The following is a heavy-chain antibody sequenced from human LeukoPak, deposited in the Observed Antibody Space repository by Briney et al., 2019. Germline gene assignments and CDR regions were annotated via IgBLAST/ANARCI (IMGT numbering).Heavy chain of an antibody. CDR2: IYSSGRP. CDR3: AKLGNQWGLRLDY. Sequence: KASETLSLTCTVSGASISSYYWSWIRQPAGKGLEWIGHIYSSGRPNYNPSLKSRVTMSLDTSKNQFSLKLTSVTAADTAVYYCAKLGNQWGLRLDYWGQGSLVTVSS. CDR1: GASISSYY. J-gene: IGHJ4*02. V-gene: IGHV4-4*07. D-gene: IGHD3-16*01.